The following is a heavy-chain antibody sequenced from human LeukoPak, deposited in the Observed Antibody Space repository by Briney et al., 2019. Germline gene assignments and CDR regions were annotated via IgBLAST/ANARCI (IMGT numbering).Heavy chain of an antibody. V-gene: IGHV4-30-2*01. CDR3: ARVDSCDAFDI. Sequence: SETLSLTCAVSGGSISSGGYSWSWIRQPPGKGLEWIGYIYHSGSTYYNPSLKSRVTISVDRSKSQFSLKLSSVTAADTAVYYCARVDSCDAFDIWGQGTMVTVSS. CDR2: IYHSGST. J-gene: IGHJ3*02. D-gene: IGHD2-15*01. CDR1: GGSISSGGYS.